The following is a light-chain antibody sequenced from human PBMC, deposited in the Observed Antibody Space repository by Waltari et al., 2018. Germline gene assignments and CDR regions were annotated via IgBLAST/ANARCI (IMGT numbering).Light chain of an antibody. J-gene: IGKJ1*01. CDR2: GAS. CDR1: QSVSSGY. CDR3: QHYRSSPPP. Sequence: EIVLTQSPGTLSLSPGERATLSCRASQSVSSGYLAWYQQEPGQAPRPLICGASNRAAGIPDRFSGGGSGTDFTLTISRLEPEDFAVYYCQHYRSSPPPFGQGTNVEIK. V-gene: IGKV3-20*01.